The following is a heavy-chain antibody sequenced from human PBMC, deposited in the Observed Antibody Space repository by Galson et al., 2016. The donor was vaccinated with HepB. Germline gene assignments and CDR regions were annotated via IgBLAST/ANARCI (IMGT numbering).Heavy chain of an antibody. D-gene: IGHD6-19*01. CDR3: AKDPDTSGWLPDF. V-gene: IGHV3-23*01. Sequence: SLRLSCAASGFTFSSYAMSWVRQTPAKGLEWVSTISGSGSERKYAHAVKGRFTISRDNSKDMLYLQMNNLTVDDTALYYCAKDPDTSGWLPDFWGQGTLVTVSS. CDR2: ISGSGSER. CDR1: GFTFSSYA. J-gene: IGHJ4*02.